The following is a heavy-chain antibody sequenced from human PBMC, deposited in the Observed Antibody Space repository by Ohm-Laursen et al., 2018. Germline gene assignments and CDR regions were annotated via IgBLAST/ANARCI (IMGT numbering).Heavy chain of an antibody. V-gene: IGHV3-23*01. D-gene: IGHD4-23*01. CDR3: AKDGDYGGNAILSRFDY. CDR1: GFTFSDYY. J-gene: IGHJ4*02. CDR2: ISGSGAGT. Sequence: SLRLSCSAPGFTFSDYYMSWIRQAPGKGLEWVSAISGSGAGTYYADSVKGRFTISRDNSKNTLYLQMNSLRAEDMAIYYCAKDGDYGGNAILSRFDYWGQGTLVTVPS.